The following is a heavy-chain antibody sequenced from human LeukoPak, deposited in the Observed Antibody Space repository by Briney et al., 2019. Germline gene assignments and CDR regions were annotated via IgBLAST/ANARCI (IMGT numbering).Heavy chain of an antibody. CDR2: IYYSGST. V-gene: IGHV4-30-4*01. CDR3: ARHELVSASWFDP. J-gene: IGHJ5*02. Sequence: TTSETLSLTCTVSGGSISSGDYYWSWIRQPPGKGLEWIGYIYYSGSTYYNPSLKSRVTISVHTSENQFSLKLNSVTAADTAVYYCARHELVSASWFDPWGQGTLVTVSS. CDR1: GGSISSGDYY. D-gene: IGHD2-21*02.